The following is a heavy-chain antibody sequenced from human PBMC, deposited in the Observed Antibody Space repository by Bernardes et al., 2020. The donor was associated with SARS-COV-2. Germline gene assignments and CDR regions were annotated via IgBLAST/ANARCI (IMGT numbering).Heavy chain of an antibody. CDR1: GYSFTSHG. Sequence: ASVKVSCKASGYSFTSHGISWVRQAPGQGLEWMGWISFNGNKNYAQKFQGRVKMTTDTSTSTAYMELRSLRSDDTAVYFCARDTIGYNDFFGDFWGQGTLVTVSS. D-gene: IGHD6-25*01. J-gene: IGHJ4*02. V-gene: IGHV1-18*01. CDR2: ISFNGNK. CDR3: ARDTIGYNDFFGDF.